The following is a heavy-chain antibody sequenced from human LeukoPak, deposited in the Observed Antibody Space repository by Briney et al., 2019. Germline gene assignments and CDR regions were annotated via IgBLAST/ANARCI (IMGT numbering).Heavy chain of an antibody. V-gene: IGHV3-53*01. J-gene: IGHJ3*01. CDR2: IYSGGST. D-gene: IGHD3-16*01. Sequence: GGSLRLSCAASGFTVSSNYVSWVRQAPGKGLEWVSVIYSGGSTYYADSVKGRFTISRDNSKNTLFLQMSGLRAEDTAVGWGGGGGGWRGGLGGFDFWGQGTMVTVSS. CDR1: GFTVSSNY. CDR3: GGGGGWRGGLGGFDF.